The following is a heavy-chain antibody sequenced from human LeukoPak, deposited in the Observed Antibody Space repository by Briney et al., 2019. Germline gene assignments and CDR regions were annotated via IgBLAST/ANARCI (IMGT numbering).Heavy chain of an antibody. Sequence: QPGGSLRLSCAASGFTFSSYAMHWVRQAPGKGLEWVAVMSYDGSNKYYADSVKGRFTISRDNSKNTLYLQMDSLRAEDTAVYYCARDPRWLQLSTGYWGQGTLVTVSS. CDR3: ARDPRWLQLSTGY. V-gene: IGHV3-30*04. J-gene: IGHJ4*02. D-gene: IGHD5-24*01. CDR2: MSYDGSNK. CDR1: GFTFSSYA.